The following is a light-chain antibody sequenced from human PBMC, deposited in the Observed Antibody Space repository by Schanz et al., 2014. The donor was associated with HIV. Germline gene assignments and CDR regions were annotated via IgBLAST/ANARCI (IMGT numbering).Light chain of an antibody. CDR1: SSNFRSNA. J-gene: IGLJ3*02. CDR2: NTF. CDR3: ATWDDSLEGWV. Sequence: QSVLTQPPSASGTPGQRVTISCSGSSSNFRSNAVNWHQPLPGTAPRLVIYNTFHRPSGVPDRFSGSQSGTSASLAISGLQSEDESDFFCATWDDSLEGWVFGGGTKLTVL. V-gene: IGLV1-44*01.